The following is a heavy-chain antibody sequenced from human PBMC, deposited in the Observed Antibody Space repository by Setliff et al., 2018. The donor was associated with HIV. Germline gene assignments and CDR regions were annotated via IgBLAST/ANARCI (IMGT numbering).Heavy chain of an antibody. Sequence: SETLSLTCTVSGGSISSSSYYWGCIRQPPGKGLEWIGSIYYSGSTYANPSRKSRVTISVDTSKNQFSLNLSSVTAADTAVYYCVGSTIAAAVYYYYYYMDVWGKGTTVTVSS. J-gene: IGHJ6*03. CDR1: GGSISSSSYY. D-gene: IGHD6-13*01. CDR3: VGSTIAAAVYYYYYYMDV. V-gene: IGHV4-39*01. CDR2: IYYSGST.